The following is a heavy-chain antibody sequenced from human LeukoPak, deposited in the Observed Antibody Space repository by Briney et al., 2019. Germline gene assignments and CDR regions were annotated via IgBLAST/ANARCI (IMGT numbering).Heavy chain of an antibody. D-gene: IGHD3-22*01. J-gene: IGHJ4*02. CDR1: GYTFTSYD. CDR2: MNPNSGNT. Sequence: ASVKVSCKASGYTFTSYDINWVRQATGQGLGWMGWMNPNSGNTGYAQKFQGRVTMTRNTSISTAYMELSSLRSEDTAVYYCARGALWFSTLNDSSGESFDYWGQGTLVTVSS. CDR3: ARGALWFSTLNDSSGESFDY. V-gene: IGHV1-8*01.